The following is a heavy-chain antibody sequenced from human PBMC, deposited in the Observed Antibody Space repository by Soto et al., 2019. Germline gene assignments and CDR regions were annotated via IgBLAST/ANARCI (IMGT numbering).Heavy chain of an antibody. D-gene: IGHD3-22*01. CDR3: ARGGHYYHSRI. Sequence: QVQLQESGPGLVKPSATLSLICTVSGASVSGGGYYWTWIRQPPGKGLEWIGYISFPGATTSTPSLRSRVTIAMHAAKNRCSLKLTSATAADTALCYCARGGHYYHSRIWGPGTLGTVAA. CDR1: GASVSGGGYY. V-gene: IGHV4-61*08. J-gene: IGHJ4*02. CDR2: ISFPGAT.